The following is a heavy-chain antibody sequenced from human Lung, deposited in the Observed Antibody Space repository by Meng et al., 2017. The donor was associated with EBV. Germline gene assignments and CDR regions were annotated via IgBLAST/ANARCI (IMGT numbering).Heavy chain of an antibody. Sequence: QVQLQQWGSGLLKPSETLSLTCAVYGGSFSDYYWSWIRQPPGKGLEWIGEINHSGRTNHNPSFKSRATISVDTAKNQFSVKLSSVTAADTAVYYCARGGTSSAPFDYWGQGTLVTVSS. D-gene: IGHD2-2*01. CDR3: ARGGTSSAPFDY. CDR2: INHSGRT. J-gene: IGHJ4*02. CDR1: GGSFSDYY. V-gene: IGHV4-34*04.